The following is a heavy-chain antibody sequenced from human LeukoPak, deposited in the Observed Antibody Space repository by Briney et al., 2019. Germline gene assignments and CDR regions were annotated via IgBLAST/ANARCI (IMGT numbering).Heavy chain of an antibody. D-gene: IGHD3-22*01. Sequence: ASVKVSCKPSGYTFTSYGISWVRQAPGQGLEWMGWISAYNGNTNYAQKLQGRVTMTTDTSTSTAYMELRSLRSDDTAVYYCARVGSGYYYGYYFDYWGQGTLVTVSS. CDR1: GYTFTSYG. J-gene: IGHJ4*02. CDR2: ISAYNGNT. CDR3: ARVGSGYYYGYYFDY. V-gene: IGHV1-18*01.